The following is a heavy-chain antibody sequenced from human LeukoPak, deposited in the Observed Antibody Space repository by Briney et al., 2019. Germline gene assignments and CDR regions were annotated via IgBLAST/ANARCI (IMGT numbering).Heavy chain of an antibody. J-gene: IGHJ6*02. CDR1: GFTFSNAW. V-gene: IGHV4-34*08. CDR2: INHSGST. Sequence: GSLRLSCAASGFTFSNAWLHWLRQPPGKGLEWIGEINHSGSTNYNPSLKSRVTISVDTSKNQFSLKLSSVTAADTAVYYCAAYSYGSRRNKKTYYYYGMDVWGQGTTVTVSS. D-gene: IGHD5-18*01. CDR3: AAYSYGSRRNKKTYYYYGMDV.